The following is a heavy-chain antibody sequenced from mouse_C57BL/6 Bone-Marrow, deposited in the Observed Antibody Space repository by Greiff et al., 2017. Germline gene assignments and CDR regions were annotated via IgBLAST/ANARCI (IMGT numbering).Heavy chain of an antibody. CDR2: IYPRDGST. Sequence: QVQLQQSGPELVKPGASVKLSCKASGYTFTSYDINWVKQRPGQGLEWIGWIYPRDGSTKYNEKFKGKATLTVDTSSSTAYMELHSLTSEDSAVYFCAGDDGSSYWYFDVWGTGTTVTVSS. CDR3: AGDDGSSYWYFDV. D-gene: IGHD1-1*01. J-gene: IGHJ1*03. V-gene: IGHV1-85*01. CDR1: GYTFTSYD.